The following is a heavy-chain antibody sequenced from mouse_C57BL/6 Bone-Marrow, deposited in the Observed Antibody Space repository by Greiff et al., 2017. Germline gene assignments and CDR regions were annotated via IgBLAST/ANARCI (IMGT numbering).Heavy chain of an antibody. CDR3: ARSWFAY. V-gene: IGHV1-69*01. CDR2: IDPSDSYT. J-gene: IGHJ3*01. Sequence: QVQLQQPGAELVMPGASVKLSCKASGYTFTSYWMHWVKQRPGQGLEWIGEIDPSDSYTNYNQKFKGKSTLTVDKSSSPAYMQLSSLTSEDSAVYYCARSWFAYWGQGNLVTVSA. CDR1: GYTFTSYW.